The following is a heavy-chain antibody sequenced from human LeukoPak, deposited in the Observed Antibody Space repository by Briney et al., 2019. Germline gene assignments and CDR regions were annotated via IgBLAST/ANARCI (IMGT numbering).Heavy chain of an antibody. V-gene: IGHV3-23*01. CDR1: GGSFSGYY. D-gene: IGHD2-2*01. J-gene: IGHJ4*02. CDR3: AKGSYCSSTSCYVDY. CDR2: ISGSGGST. Sequence: ETLSLTCAVYGGSFSGYYWSWIRQAPGKGLEWVSAISGSGGSTYYADSVKGRFTISRDNSKNTLYLQMNSLRAEDTAVYYCAKGSYCSSTSCYVDYWGQGTLVTVSS.